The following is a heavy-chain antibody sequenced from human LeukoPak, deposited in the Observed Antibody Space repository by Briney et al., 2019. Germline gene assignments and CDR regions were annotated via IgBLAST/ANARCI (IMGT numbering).Heavy chain of an antibody. Sequence: ASVKVSCKVSGYTLTELSMHWVRQAPGKGLEWMGGFDPEDGETIYAQKFQGRVTMTEDTSTDTAYTELSSLRSEDTAVYYCATAAAAGTEPLFDYWGQGTLVTVSS. D-gene: IGHD6-13*01. V-gene: IGHV1-24*01. CDR3: ATAAAAGTEPLFDY. CDR2: FDPEDGET. J-gene: IGHJ4*02. CDR1: GYTLTELS.